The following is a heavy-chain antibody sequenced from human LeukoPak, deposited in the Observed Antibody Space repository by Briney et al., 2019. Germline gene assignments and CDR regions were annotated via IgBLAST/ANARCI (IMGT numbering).Heavy chain of an antibody. CDR1: GYTFTSYD. CDR2: MNPNSGNT. Sequence: ASVKVSCKASGYTFTSYDINWVRRATGQGLEWMGWMNPNSGNTGYAQKFQGRVTMTRNTSISTAYMELSSLRSEDTAVYYCARTYYYDSTTINWFDPWGQGTLVTVSS. V-gene: IGHV1-8*01. J-gene: IGHJ5*02. D-gene: IGHD3-22*01. CDR3: ARTYYYDSTTINWFDP.